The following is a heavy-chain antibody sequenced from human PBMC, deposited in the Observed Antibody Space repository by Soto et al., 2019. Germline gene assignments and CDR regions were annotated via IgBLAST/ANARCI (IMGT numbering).Heavy chain of an antibody. J-gene: IGHJ6*02. Sequence: SETLYLTCPVSGDSIRSSSYWGWIRQPPGKGLEWIGSIYSTGNTYYNPSLNSQVTISVDTSKNQFSLKLSSVTAADTAVYFCASPRRSESSGYYSLWSVDVWGQGTTGT. V-gene: IGHV4-38-2*01. D-gene: IGHD3-22*01. CDR2: IYSTGNT. CDR1: GDSIRSSSY. CDR3: ASPRRSESSGYYSLWSVDV.